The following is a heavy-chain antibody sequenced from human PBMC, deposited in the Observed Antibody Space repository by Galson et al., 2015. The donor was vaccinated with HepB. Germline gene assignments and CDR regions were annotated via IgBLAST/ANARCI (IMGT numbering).Heavy chain of an antibody. CDR1: GGSISNYY. V-gene: IGHV4-59*01. Sequence: TLSLTCTVSGGSISNYYWSWLRQPPGKGLEWIGYIYYSGSTNYNPSLMSRVTISVDTSKNQFSLRLSSVTAADTAVYYCAKDQRSGYDLRWFDPWGQGTLVTVSS. CDR3: AKDQRSGYDLRWFDP. CDR2: IYYSGST. D-gene: IGHD5-12*01. J-gene: IGHJ5*02.